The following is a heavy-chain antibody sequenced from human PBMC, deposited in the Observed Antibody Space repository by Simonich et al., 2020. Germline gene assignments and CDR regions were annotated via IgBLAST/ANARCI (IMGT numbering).Heavy chain of an antibody. CDR1: GGSISSYY. V-gene: IGHV4-59*08. CDR2: IYYSGSN. D-gene: IGHD5-12*01. J-gene: IGHJ4*02. CDR3: ARHDRWLQFYFDY. Sequence: QVQLQESGPGLVKPSETLSLTCTGSGGSISSYYWSWIRQPPGKGLEWIGYIYYSGSNNYNPSLKSRVTISVDTSKNQFSLKLSSVTAADTAVYYCARHDRWLQFYFDYWGQGTLVTVSS.